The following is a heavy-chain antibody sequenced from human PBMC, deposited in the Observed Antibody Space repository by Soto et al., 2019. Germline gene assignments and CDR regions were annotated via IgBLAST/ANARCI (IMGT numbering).Heavy chain of an antibody. CDR3: ARVVASGYAYLYLMDF. CDR1: GYGFSNYV. Sequence: VKVSCKTSGYGFSNYVVSWVRQAPGQGLEWVGRVDPDNVHTKYAQKLQGRVTMATDTATNTAYMELRSLTFDDTAVCYCARVVASGYAYLYLMDFCGKGSTVPVAS. D-gene: IGHD6-13*01. V-gene: IGHV1-18*01. CDR2: VDPDNVHT. J-gene: IGHJ6*03.